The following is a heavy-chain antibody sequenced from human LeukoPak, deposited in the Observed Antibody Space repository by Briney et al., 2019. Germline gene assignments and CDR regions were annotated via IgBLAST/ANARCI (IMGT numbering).Heavy chain of an antibody. CDR2: TYYSGST. D-gene: IGHD6-19*01. J-gene: IGHJ6*02. CDR1: GGSISSYY. Sequence: SETLSLTCTVSGGSISSYYWSWIRQPPGKGLGWIGYTYYSGSTNYNPSLKSRVTISVDTSKNQFSLKLSSVTAADTAVYYCARDRGLAVAGTYYYYYGMDVWGQGTTVTVSS. V-gene: IGHV4-59*01. CDR3: ARDRGLAVAGTYYYYYGMDV.